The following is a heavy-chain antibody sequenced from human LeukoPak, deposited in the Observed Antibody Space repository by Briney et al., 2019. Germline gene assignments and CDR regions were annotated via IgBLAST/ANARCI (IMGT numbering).Heavy chain of an antibody. CDR1: GYSISSGYY. J-gene: IGHJ4*02. D-gene: IGHD1-1*01. CDR2: IYHSGST. CDR3: ARIRNWNYDY. Sequence: SETLSLTCTVSGYSISSGYYWGWIRQPPGKGLEWIGSIYHSGSTYYNPSLKSRVTTSVDTSKNQFSLKLSSVTAADTAVYYCARIRNWNYDYWGQGTLVTVSS. V-gene: IGHV4-38-2*02.